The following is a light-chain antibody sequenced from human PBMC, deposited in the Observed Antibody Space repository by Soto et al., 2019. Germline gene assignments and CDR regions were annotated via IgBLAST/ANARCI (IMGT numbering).Light chain of an antibody. V-gene: IGKV3-11*01. Sequence: EIVLTQSPATLSLSPGERATLSCRASQSVSSYLAWYQQKPGQAPRLLIYDASNRATGIPARFSGSGSGTDFTLTISSLEPEDFAVYYCQQRSNWSPSVGFGGGTKVEIK. J-gene: IGKJ4*01. CDR3: QQRSNWSPSVG. CDR1: QSVSSY. CDR2: DAS.